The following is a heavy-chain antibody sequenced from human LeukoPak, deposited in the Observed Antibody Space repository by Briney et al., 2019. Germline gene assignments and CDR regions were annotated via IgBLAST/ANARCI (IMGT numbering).Heavy chain of an antibody. Sequence: GGSLRLSCAASGFTFSSYDMHWVRQATGKGLEWVSAIGTAGDPYYPGSVKGRFTISRENAKNSLYLQMNSLGAGDTAVYYCARGNYYGSGSYYKTYPDAFDIWGQGTMVTVSS. D-gene: IGHD3-10*01. J-gene: IGHJ3*02. V-gene: IGHV3-13*05. CDR1: GFTFSSYD. CDR3: ARGNYYGSGSYYKTYPDAFDI. CDR2: IGTAGDP.